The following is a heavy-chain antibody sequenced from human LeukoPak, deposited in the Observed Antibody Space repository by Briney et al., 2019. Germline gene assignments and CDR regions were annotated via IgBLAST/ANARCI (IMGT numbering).Heavy chain of an antibody. J-gene: IGHJ3*01. V-gene: IGHV4-59*02. CDR3: ARAPMAITTSAFPDAFDF. D-gene: IGHD5-12*01. CDR2: VSYSGGT. CDR1: GDSVSGHY. Sequence: SETLSLTCTVSGDSVSGHYWSWIRQTPGKGLEWIGYVSYSGGTNYNPSLKRRVSISLDTSKNHFSLKLSSPAAADPAVYYCARAPMAITTSAFPDAFDFWGQGTMVTVSS.